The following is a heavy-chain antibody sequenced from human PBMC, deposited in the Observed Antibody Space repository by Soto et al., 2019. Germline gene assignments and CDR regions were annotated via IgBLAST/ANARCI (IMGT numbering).Heavy chain of an antibody. Sequence: GGPVKGSRKASGYTLPSYDIFLGRQAPGQRVEGGGWMNPNTGNPGHAQKFQGRVTMTSDTYISTAHMELSSLRSEDTAVYYCARRAETNGWNGFGADKYYFDFWGQGTLVTVSS. V-gene: IGHV1-8*01. CDR1: GYTLPSYD. CDR2: MNPNTGNP. D-gene: IGHD1-1*01. CDR3: ARRAETNGWNGFGADKYYFDF. J-gene: IGHJ4*02.